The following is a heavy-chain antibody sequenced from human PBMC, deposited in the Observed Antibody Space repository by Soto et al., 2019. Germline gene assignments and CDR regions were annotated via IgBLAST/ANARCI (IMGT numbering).Heavy chain of an antibody. CDR1: GFTFSSYA. Sequence: PGGSLRLSCAASGFTFSSYAMSWVRQAPGKGLEWVSAISGSGGSTYYADSVKGRFTISRDNSKNTLYLQMNSLRAEDTAVYYCANGKGYDSSGYRNYFDYWGQGTLVTVSS. CDR2: ISGSGGST. D-gene: IGHD3-22*01. J-gene: IGHJ4*02. CDR3: ANGKGYDSSGYRNYFDY. V-gene: IGHV3-23*01.